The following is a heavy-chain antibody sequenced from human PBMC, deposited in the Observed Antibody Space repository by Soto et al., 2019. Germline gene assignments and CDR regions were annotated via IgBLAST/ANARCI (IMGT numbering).Heavy chain of an antibody. D-gene: IGHD4-4*01. J-gene: IGHJ6*02. Sequence: GESLKISCKCSGYRFTSYWIGWVRQMPGKGLESSAIIYPGDSATRYSPSFQGQVTISADKSISTAYLQWSSLKASDTAMYYCARHRAYSRETGMDVWGQGTTVTVSS. CDR1: GYRFTSYW. V-gene: IGHV5-51*01. CDR2: IYPGDSAT. CDR3: ARHRAYSRETGMDV.